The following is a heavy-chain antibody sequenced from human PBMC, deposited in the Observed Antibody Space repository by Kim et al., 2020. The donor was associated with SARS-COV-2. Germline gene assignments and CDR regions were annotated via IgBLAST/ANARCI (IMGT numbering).Heavy chain of an antibody. CDR3: ARYSYYYGSGSYSPDY. V-gene: IGHV1-8*01. D-gene: IGHD3-10*01. J-gene: IGHJ4*02. CDR2: MNPNSGNT. CDR1: GYTFTSYD. Sequence: ASVKVSCKASGYTFTSYDINWVRQATGQGLEWMGWMNPNSGNTGYAQKFQGRVTMTRNTSISTAYMELSSLRSEDTAVYYCARYSYYYGSGSYSPDYWGQGTLVTVSS.